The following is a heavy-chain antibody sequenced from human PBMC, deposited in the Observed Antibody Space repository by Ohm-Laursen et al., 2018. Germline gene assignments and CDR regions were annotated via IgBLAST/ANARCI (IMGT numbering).Heavy chain of an antibody. Sequence: SLRLSCAASGFTFNSYEMNWVRQAPGKGLEWLSYISSSATIIYYADSVKGRFTISRDNSKNTLYLQMGSLTAEDMAVYYCARVGLGNYLDYWGQGTLVTVSS. J-gene: IGHJ4*02. V-gene: IGHV3-48*03. CDR3: ARVGLGNYLDY. D-gene: IGHD1-26*01. CDR1: GFTFNSYE. CDR2: ISSSATII.